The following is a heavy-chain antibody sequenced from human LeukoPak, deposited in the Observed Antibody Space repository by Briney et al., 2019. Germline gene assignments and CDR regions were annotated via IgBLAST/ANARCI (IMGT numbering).Heavy chain of an antibody. Sequence: GGSLRLSCAASGFTFDDDGMSCVRRAPGKGLEWVSGINWKGGSTGYADSVKGRFTISRDNAKNSLYLQMNSLRAEDTALYYCARDPALNIVVVPARGNYGMDVWGQGTTVTVSS. V-gene: IGHV3-20*04. CDR3: ARDPALNIVVVPARGNYGMDV. CDR2: INWKGGST. CDR1: GFTFDDDG. D-gene: IGHD2-2*01. J-gene: IGHJ6*02.